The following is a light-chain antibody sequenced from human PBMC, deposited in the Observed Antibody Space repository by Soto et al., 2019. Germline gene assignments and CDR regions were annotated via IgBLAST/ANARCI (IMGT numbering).Light chain of an antibody. CDR2: DAS. Sequence: EIVLTQSPGTLSLSPGERATLSCRASQSVSSSHLAWYQQKPGQAPRLLIYDASSRATGIPDRFSGSGSGTDFTLTISRLEPEDFAVYYCLQYGSSPPKTFGQGTRLEIK. CDR3: LQYGSSPPKT. CDR1: QSVSSSH. J-gene: IGKJ2*01. V-gene: IGKV3-20*01.